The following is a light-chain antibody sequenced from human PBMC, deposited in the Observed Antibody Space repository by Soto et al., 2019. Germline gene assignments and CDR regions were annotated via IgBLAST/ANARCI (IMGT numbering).Light chain of an antibody. CDR3: QQSYSTPT. J-gene: IGKJ1*01. V-gene: IGKV1-39*01. CDR1: QSISSY. CDR2: AAS. Sequence: DIQMTQSPSSLSASVGDRVTITCRASQSISSYLNWYQQKPGKAPKLLIYAASSLQSGVPSRFSGSGSGTDFTISISSLQPPDFATYYCQQSYSTPTFVQGTKVEIK.